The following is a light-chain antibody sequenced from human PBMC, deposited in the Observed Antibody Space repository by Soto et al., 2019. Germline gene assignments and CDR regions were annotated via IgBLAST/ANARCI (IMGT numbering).Light chain of an antibody. CDR2: EVS. J-gene: IGLJ1*01. CDR3: SSYSYSTTRV. V-gene: IGLV2-14*01. Sequence: QSVLTQPASVSGSPGQSITISCTGTSSDVGRYDYVSWYQQHPGKAPKLMIYEVSNRPSGVSDRFTGSKSGNTASLTISGLQADDEADCYCSSYSYSTTRVFGTGTKLTVL. CDR1: SSDVGRYDY.